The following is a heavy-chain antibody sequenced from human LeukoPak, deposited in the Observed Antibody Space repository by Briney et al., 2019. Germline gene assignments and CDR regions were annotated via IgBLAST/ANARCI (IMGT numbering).Heavy chain of an antibody. J-gene: IGHJ3*02. CDR1: GGTFSSYA. Sequence: SVKVSCKASGGTFSSYAISWVRQAPGQGLEWMGGIIPIFGTANYAQKFQGRVTITTDESTSTAYMELSSLRSEDTAVYYCATPKYCSSTSCSRGNAFDIWGQGTMVTVSS. CDR3: ATPKYCSSTSCSRGNAFDI. D-gene: IGHD2-2*01. V-gene: IGHV1-69*05. CDR2: IIPIFGTA.